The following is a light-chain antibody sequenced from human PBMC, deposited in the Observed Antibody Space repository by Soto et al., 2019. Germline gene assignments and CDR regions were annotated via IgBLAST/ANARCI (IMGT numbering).Light chain of an antibody. V-gene: IGKV1-5*03. Sequence: DIQMTQSPSTLSASVGDRVTITCRASQSISSWLAWYQQKPGKAPKLLIYKAASLESGVPLRFSGSGSGTEFTLNISSLQPDDFATYYSQQYNSYSWTFGQGTKVEIK. CDR3: QQYNSYSWT. CDR2: KAA. J-gene: IGKJ1*01. CDR1: QSISSW.